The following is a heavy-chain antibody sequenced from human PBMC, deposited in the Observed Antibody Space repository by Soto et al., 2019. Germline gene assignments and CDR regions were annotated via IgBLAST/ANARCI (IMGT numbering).Heavy chain of an antibody. J-gene: IGHJ6*02. Sequence: GRSLRLSCAASGFTFSNAWMSWVRQAPGKGLEWVGRIKSKTDGGTTDYAAPVKGRFTISRDDSKNTLYLQMNSLKTEDTAVYYCTTATTTGLYYYGMDVWGQGTTVTVSS. D-gene: IGHD4-4*01. CDR1: GFTFSNAW. CDR3: TTATTTGLYYYGMDV. V-gene: IGHV3-15*07. CDR2: IKSKTDGGTT.